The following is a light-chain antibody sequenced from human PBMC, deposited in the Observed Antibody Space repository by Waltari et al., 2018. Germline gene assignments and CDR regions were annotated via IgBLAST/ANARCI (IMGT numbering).Light chain of an antibody. CDR1: RNDVCAYNY. CDR3: CSYTGTYTHWV. V-gene: IGLV2-11*01. CDR2: VVS. Sequence: QSALTQPRSVSGSPGQSVPISCTGTRNDVCAYNYASWHQQHPGTAPKLMIYVVSKRPSGVPDRFSASKSGNTASLTISGLQAEDEADYYCCSYTGTYTHWVFGGGTKLTVL. J-gene: IGLJ3*02.